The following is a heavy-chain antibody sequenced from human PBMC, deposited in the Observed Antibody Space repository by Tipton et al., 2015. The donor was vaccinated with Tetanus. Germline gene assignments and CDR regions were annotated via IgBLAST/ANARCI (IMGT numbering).Heavy chain of an antibody. CDR3: VRGRGLGAYSYGFEY. V-gene: IGHV4-30-2*01. Sequence: TLSLTCTVSGGLITTGGYSWGWIRQLPGQGLEWLGYIYQTDSTYYNPSVRSRLTLSLQRSKNQVSLKLISVTAADTAVYFCVRGRGLGAYSYGFEYWGQGALATVSS. D-gene: IGHD5-18*01. CDR2: IYQTDST. J-gene: IGHJ4*02. CDR1: GGLITTGGYS.